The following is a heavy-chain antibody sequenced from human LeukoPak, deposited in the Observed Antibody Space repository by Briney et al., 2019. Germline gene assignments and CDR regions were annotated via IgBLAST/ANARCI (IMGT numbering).Heavy chain of an antibody. CDR2: INPNSGGT. CDR3: ARDLTYYYDRSGYSHFDY. V-gene: IGHV1-2*02. J-gene: IGHJ4*02. Sequence: ASVRVSCKASGYTFTGYYMHWVRQAPGQGLEWRGWINPNSGGTNYAQKFQGRVTMTRDTSISTAYMELSRLRSDDTAVYYCARDLTYYYDRSGYSHFDYWGQGTLVTVSA. CDR1: GYTFTGYY. D-gene: IGHD3-22*01.